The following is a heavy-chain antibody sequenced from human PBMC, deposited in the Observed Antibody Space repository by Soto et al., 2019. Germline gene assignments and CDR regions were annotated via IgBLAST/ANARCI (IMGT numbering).Heavy chain of an antibody. CDR2: IIPIFGTA. CDR3: ARDGGRHSGGIDY. Sequence: QVQLVQSGAEVKKPGSSVKVSCKASGGTFSSYSINWVRQVPGQGLEWMGEIIPIFGTANYAPKFQGRVTITADESTSTAYMELSSLRSEDTAVYYCARDGGRHSGGIDYWGQGTLVTVSS. V-gene: IGHV1-69*01. CDR1: GGTFSSYS. D-gene: IGHD1-26*01. J-gene: IGHJ4*02.